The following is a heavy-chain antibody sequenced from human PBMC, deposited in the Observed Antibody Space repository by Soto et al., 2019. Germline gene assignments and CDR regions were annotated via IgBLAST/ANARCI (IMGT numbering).Heavy chain of an antibody. CDR1: GGSISNDGYC. D-gene: IGHD1-20*01. CDR3: ARYNARSKTYVYDY. CDR2: IFYSGST. J-gene: IGHJ4*02. Sequence: QVQLQESGPGLVQPSQTLSLTCTVSGGSISNDGYCWSWIRQHPGKGLEYISDIFYSGSTYYNPSLKSRLTISVDTSKNQFSLRLSSVTAADAAVYYCARYNARSKTYVYDYWGQGIRVTVSS. V-gene: IGHV4-31*03.